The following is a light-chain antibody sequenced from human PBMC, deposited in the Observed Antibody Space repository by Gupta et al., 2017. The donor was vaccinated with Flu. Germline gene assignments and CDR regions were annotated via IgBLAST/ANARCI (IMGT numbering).Light chain of an antibody. CDR2: KGS. CDR3: SQCKGWPHA. J-gene: IGKJ2*01. Sequence: VTLGQPASIACRSSRSRVHNNGNTYLHWFQQRPGRSPRRLIYKGSNWDSGVPDKFSGSGSNTDFTLNISMMKADDVGVYYCSQCKGWPHAFGQGTKLEI. CDR1: RSRVHNNGNTY. V-gene: IGKV2-30*02.